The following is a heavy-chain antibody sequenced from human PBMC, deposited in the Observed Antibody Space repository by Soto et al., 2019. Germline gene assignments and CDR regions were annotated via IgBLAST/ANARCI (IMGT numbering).Heavy chain of an antibody. CDR2: ISYDGSDQ. CDR1: GFTFRGYA. D-gene: IGHD2-2*01. J-gene: IGHJ4*02. CDR3: AKDAGDQGHFDS. V-gene: IGHV3-30*18. Sequence: QMQLVESGGGVVQPGRSLRLSCVASGFTFRGYAMHWVRQTPEKGLEWVAVISYDGSDQNYQQSVKGRFNISRDNPKNTLFLQMNSLRPEDTAVYYCAKDAGDQGHFDSWGQGALVTVSS.